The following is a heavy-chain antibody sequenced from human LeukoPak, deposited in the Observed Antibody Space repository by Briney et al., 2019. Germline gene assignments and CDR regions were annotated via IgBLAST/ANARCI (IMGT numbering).Heavy chain of an antibody. J-gene: IGHJ5*02. CDR3: ARDLGNYTMVDWFDH. D-gene: IGHD3-3*01. Sequence: GGSLRLSCAASGFTFSSYSMNWVRQAPGKGLEWVSSISSSSSYIYYADSVKGRFTISRDNAKNSLYLQMNSLRAEDTAVYYCARDLGNYTMVDWFDHWGQGTLVTVSS. CDR1: GFTFSSYS. CDR2: ISSSSSYI. V-gene: IGHV3-21*01.